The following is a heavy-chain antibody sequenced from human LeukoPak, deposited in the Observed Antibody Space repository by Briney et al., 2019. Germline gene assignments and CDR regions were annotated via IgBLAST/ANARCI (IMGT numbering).Heavy chain of an antibody. Sequence: GGSLRLSCAASGFSPYAMSWVRRAPGRGLEWGTVISGSGGTTHNSDSVRVRFIVSKDKSKNTVYLQRTRLRAEDTALYFGVKEPSAAPYCSGSSLYFEYWGRGTLVTVSS. J-gene: IGHJ4*02. V-gene: IGHV3-23*01. CDR3: VKEPSAAPYCSGSSLYFEY. CDR1: GFSPYA. CDR2: ISGSGGTT. D-gene: IGHD2-15*01.